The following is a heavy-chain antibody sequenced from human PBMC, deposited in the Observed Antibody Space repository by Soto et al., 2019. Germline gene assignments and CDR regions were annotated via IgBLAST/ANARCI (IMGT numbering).Heavy chain of an antibody. CDR2: ISAYNGNT. Sequence: ASVNVSCKASGYTFTSYGISWVRKAPGQGLEWMGWISAYNGNTNYAQKFQGRVTMTTDTSTSTAYMELRSLRSDDTAVYYCARTLNEWLLGLDWGQGTLVTVSS. CDR1: GYTFTSYG. CDR3: ARTLNEWLLGLD. D-gene: IGHD3-3*01. J-gene: IGHJ4*02. V-gene: IGHV1-18*01.